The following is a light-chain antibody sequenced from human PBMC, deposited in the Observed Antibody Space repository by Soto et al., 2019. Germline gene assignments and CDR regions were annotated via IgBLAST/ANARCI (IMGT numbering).Light chain of an antibody. Sequence: QSALTQPRSVSGSPGQSVTISCTGTSSNVGRYNHVSWYQHHPGKAPKLMIYDVSKRPSGVPDRFSGSKSVTSASLAITGLQAEDEADYYCQSYDSSLSGSVFGTGTKVTVL. CDR3: QSYDSSLSGSV. CDR2: DVS. J-gene: IGLJ1*01. CDR1: SSNVGRYNH. V-gene: IGLV2-11*01.